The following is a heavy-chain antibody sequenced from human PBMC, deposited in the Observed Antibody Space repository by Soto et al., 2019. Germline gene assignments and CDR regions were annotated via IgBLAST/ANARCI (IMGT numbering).Heavy chain of an antibody. Sequence: PSETLSLTCDVSGDTISTGGYTWAWIRQPPGKALEWIGHIYHSGNPYYNPSLQSRVTISVDTSKNQFSLKLSSVTAADTAVYYCARRYGYAFDIWGQGTMVTVSS. D-gene: IGHD4-17*01. J-gene: IGHJ3*02. CDR2: IYHSGNP. CDR3: ARRYGYAFDI. CDR1: GDTISTGGYT. V-gene: IGHV4-30-2*02.